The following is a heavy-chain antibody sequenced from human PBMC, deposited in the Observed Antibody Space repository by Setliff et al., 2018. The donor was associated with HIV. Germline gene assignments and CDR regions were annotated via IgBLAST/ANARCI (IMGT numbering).Heavy chain of an antibody. CDR2: IKYDGSEK. D-gene: IGHD3-9*01. V-gene: IGHV3-7*01. CDR1: GFTFSSYS. Sequence: GGSLRLSCAASGFTFSSYSMNWVRQAPVKGLEWVANIKYDGSEKYYVDSVKGRFTISRDNAENSLYLQMNNLRAEYTAVYYCAREPHELRSFGWLLYPAYYYYGMDVWGQGTTVTVSS. CDR3: AREPHELRSFGWLLYPAYYYYGMDV. J-gene: IGHJ6*02.